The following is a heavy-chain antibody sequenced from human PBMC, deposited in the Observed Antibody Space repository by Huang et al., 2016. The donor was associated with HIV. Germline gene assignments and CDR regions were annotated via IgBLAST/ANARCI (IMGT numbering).Heavy chain of an antibody. D-gene: IGHD3-10*01. CDR1: GYTFTNYD. J-gene: IGHJ3*01. V-gene: IGHV1-8*01. Sequence: QIQLAQSGAEVKKQGASVQVSCKASGYTFTNYDINWVRQASGQGLEWMGWMNPKSCKLGYTKKCQGRVAILRNSSINTSYLEVTSLTSEDTAVYYCARGFGINYNHEAFDVWGQGTMVTVSS. CDR3: ARGFGINYNHEAFDV. CDR2: MNPKSCKL.